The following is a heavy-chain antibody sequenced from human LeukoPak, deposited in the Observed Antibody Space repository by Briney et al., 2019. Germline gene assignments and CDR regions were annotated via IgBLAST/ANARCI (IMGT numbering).Heavy chain of an antibody. CDR2: IWYDGSEK. V-gene: IGHV3-33*01. Sequence: PGGSLRLSCAASGFTFSGYGMHWVRRPPGKGLEWVAVIWYDGSEKYYADSVKGRFTISRDNSKNTLYLEMNSLRAEDTAVYYCARDGVFAYWGQGTLVSVSS. D-gene: IGHD3-3*01. CDR3: ARDGVFAY. CDR1: GFTFSGYG. J-gene: IGHJ4*02.